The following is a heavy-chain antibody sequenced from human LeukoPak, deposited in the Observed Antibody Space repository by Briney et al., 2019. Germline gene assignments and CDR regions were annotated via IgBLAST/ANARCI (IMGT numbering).Heavy chain of an antibody. CDR2: IYYSGST. D-gene: IGHD3-22*01. J-gene: IGHJ4*02. V-gene: IGHV4-39*07. CDR3: ARENPSGYYNRPIDY. Sequence: PSETLSLTCTVSGGSISSSSYYWGWIRQPPGKGLEWIGSIYYSGSTYYNPSLKSRVTISVDTSKNQFSLKLSSVTAADTAIYYCARENPSGYYNRPIDYWGQGTLVTVSS. CDR1: GGSISSSSYY.